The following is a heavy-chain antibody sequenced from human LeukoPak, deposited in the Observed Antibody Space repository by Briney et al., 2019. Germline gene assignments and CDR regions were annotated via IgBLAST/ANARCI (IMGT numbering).Heavy chain of an antibody. CDR3: ARGAAAAGRLGFDY. Sequence: PSETLSLTCTVSGGSISSYYWSWLRQPPGKGLEWIGYIYYSGSTNYNPSLKSRVTISVDTSKNQFSLKLSSVTAADTAVYYCARGAAAAGRLGFDYWGQGTLVTVSS. D-gene: IGHD6-13*01. CDR1: GGSISSYY. V-gene: IGHV4-59*01. CDR2: IYYSGST. J-gene: IGHJ4*02.